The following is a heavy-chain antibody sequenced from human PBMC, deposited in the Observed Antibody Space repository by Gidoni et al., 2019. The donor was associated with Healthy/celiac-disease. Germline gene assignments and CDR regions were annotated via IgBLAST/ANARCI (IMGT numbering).Heavy chain of an antibody. J-gene: IGHJ4*02. Sequence: QVELVESGGGGAKHGRSLRLSCVVSGLPLTRYCIHWVRQGPGKGLGWVVFISYDVGNEDHADSVKGRFTSARNKAKNTMYLQMNSLRGENTAVYCFAGGFVCALEGFAVAGYFDYGGQGTLVTVSS. CDR2: ISYDVGNE. CDR1: GLPLTRYC. D-gene: IGHD6-19*01. V-gene: IGHV3-30-3*02. CDR3: AGGFVCALEGFAVAGYFDY.